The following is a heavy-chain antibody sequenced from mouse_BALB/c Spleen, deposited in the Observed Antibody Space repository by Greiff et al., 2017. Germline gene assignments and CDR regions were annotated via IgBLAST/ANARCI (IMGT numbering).Heavy chain of an antibody. J-gene: IGHJ4*01. CDR1: GFSLTSYG. CDR2: IWSGGST. Sequence: VKVVESGPGLVQPSQSLSITCTVSGFSLTSYGVHWVRQSPGKGLEWLGVIWSGGSTDYNAAFISRLSISKDNSKSQVFFKMNSLQANDTAIYYCASPYDGGMDDWGQGTSVTVSS. D-gene: IGHD2-12*01. CDR3: ASPYDGGMDD. V-gene: IGHV2-2*02.